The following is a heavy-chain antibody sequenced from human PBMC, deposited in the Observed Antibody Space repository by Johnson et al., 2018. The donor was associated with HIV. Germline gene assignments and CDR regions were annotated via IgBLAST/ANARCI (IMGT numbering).Heavy chain of an antibody. CDR1: GFTFSDYY. Sequence: QVQLVEYGGGLVKPGGSLRLSCVASGFTFSDYYMGWIRQAPGKGLEWVSYISSSGTTIYSADSVQGRLTTSRDNAKKSLSLQMNSLRAEDTAVYYCARSKDCSGGSGPEGFDIWGQGTMVTVSS. CDR3: ARSKDCSGGSGPEGFDI. J-gene: IGHJ3*02. V-gene: IGHV3-11*04. D-gene: IGHD2-15*01. CDR2: ISSSGTTI.